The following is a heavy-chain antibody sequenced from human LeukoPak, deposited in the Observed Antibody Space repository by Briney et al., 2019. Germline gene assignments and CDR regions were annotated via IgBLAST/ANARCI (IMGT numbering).Heavy chain of an antibody. V-gene: IGHV3-30*14. CDR1: GFTFSSYA. CDR2: ISYDGSNK. CDR3: VKEVLSLIGHDY. J-gene: IGHJ4*02. D-gene: IGHD3-16*01. Sequence: GSLRLSCAASGFTFSSYAMHWVRQAPGKGLEWVAVISYDGSNKYYADSVKGRFTISRDNSKNTLYLQMSSLRAEDTAVYYCVKEVLSLIGHDYWGQGTLVTVSS.